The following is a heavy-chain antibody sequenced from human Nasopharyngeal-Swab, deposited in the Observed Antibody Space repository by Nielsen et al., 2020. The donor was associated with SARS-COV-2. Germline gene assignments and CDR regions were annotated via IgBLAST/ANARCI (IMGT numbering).Heavy chain of an antibody. CDR1: GFTFSSYA. CDR3: ARSSHQSEGYAFDY. CDR2: ISGSGGST. J-gene: IGHJ4*02. V-gene: IGHV3-23*01. D-gene: IGHD5-12*01. Sequence: GESLKISCAASGFTFSSYAMSWVRQAPGKGLEWVSAISGSGGSTYYADSVKGRFTISRDNSKNTLYLQMNSLRAEDTAVYYCARSSHQSEGYAFDYWGQGTLVTVS.